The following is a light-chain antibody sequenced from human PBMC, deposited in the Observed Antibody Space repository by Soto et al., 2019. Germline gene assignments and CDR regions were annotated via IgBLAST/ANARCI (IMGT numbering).Light chain of an antibody. J-gene: IGLJ2*01. V-gene: IGLV1-40*01. Sequence: QSVLTQPPSVSGAPGQRVTISCTGSSSNIGAGYDVHWYQQLPGTAPKLLIHGNSNRPSGVPDRFSGSKSGTSASLTISGLQGEDEADYYCSSYTRSTTLVVFGGGTKLTVL. CDR1: SSNIGAGYD. CDR2: GNS. CDR3: SSYTRSTTLVV.